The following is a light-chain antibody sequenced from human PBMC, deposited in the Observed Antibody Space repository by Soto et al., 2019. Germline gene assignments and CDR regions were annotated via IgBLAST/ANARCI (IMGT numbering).Light chain of an antibody. V-gene: IGLV1-40*01. Sequence: QSVLTQPPSVSGAPGQRVTISCTGSDSNIGAGYDVHWYQQRPGTAPKVLIERDNNRASGVPDRFSGSKSGTSGSLAITGLQAEDEADYYCQSYDARLSGSVFGGGTKLPVL. J-gene: IGLJ3*02. CDR1: DSNIGAGYD. CDR2: RDN. CDR3: QSYDARLSGSV.